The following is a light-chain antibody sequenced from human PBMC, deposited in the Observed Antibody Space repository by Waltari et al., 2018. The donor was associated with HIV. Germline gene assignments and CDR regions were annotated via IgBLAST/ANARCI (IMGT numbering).Light chain of an antibody. CDR3: TSYGGRNNRVL. J-gene: IGLJ3*02. CDR1: RSDVGHYAY. CDR2: EVN. V-gene: IGLV2-8*01. Sequence: QSALTQPPSASGSPEQSVTISCTGTRSDVGHYAYVSWYQQHPGKAPKLLIYEVNKRPSGVPARFSGSKSGDTASLTVAGLQAEDEADYYCTSYGGRNNRVLFGGGTRLTVL.